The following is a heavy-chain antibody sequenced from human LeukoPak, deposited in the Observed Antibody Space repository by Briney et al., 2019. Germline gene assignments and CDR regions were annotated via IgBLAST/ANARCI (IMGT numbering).Heavy chain of an antibody. CDR2: ISWNSGSI. D-gene: IGHD2-15*01. V-gene: IGHV3-9*01. CDR3: ARDERTVAAMEY. CDR1: GFIFNNYA. J-gene: IGHJ4*02. Sequence: GRSLRLSCAGSGFIFNNYAMHWVRQPPGKGLEWVSGISWNSGSIDYADSVKGRFTISRDNAKNSLYLQMNSLRAEDTAVYYCARDERTVAAMEYWGQGTLVTVSS.